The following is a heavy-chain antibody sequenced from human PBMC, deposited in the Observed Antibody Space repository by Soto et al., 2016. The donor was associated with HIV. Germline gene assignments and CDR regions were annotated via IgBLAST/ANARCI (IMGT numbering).Heavy chain of an antibody. CDR1: YGSISTSSYY. V-gene: IGHV4-39*01. J-gene: IGHJ6*02. CDR3: AQIGXDTQWLGNLLHYYNNGMDV. D-gene: IGHD3-10*01. CDR2: IYYSGRT. Sequence: QVQLQESGPGLVKPSETLSLTCTVSYGSISTSSYYWVWIRQPPGKGLEWIGSIYYSGRTNYNPSLESRVTISVDTSNNQFSLKLSSVTAADTAVYYCAQIGXDTQWLGNLLHYYNNGMDVWAKGPRSPSP.